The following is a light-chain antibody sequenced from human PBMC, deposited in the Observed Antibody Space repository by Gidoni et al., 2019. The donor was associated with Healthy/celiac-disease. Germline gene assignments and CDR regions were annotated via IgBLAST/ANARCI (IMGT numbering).Light chain of an antibody. Sequence: DIQMTQSPSTLSASVGDRVTITCRASQSISSWLAWYQQKPGKAPKLLIYKASSLESGVPSRFSGSGSGTEFTLAISSLQPDDFATYYCQQYNSYPYTFGQGTKLEIK. CDR3: QQYNSYPYT. V-gene: IGKV1-5*03. CDR2: KAS. CDR1: QSISSW. J-gene: IGKJ2*01.